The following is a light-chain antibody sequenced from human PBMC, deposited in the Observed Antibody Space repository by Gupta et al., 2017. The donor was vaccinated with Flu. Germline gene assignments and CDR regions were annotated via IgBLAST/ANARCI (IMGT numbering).Light chain of an antibody. CDR2: SAS. CDR1: QSISNS. Sequence: PSSLSASVGDRVTITCRASQSISNSLNWYQQKPGKAPQVLIYSASSLQSGVPSRFSGSGSGTDFTLTINSLQPEDFATYSCQQSFISPWTFGQGTKVEVK. V-gene: IGKV1-39*01. J-gene: IGKJ1*01. CDR3: QQSFISPWT.